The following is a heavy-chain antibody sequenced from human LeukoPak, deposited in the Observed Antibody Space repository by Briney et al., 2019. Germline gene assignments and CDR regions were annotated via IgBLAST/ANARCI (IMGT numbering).Heavy chain of an antibody. J-gene: IGHJ4*02. Sequence: GGSLRLSCAASGFTFTSYALSWVRQAPGKGLEWVSSISGSGDSTYYADSVKGRFAISRDNSKNTLYLQMNSLRAEDTAVYYCTYYDFSAPSFDYWGQGTLVTVSS. V-gene: IGHV3-23*01. D-gene: IGHD3-3*01. CDR3: TYYDFSAPSFDY. CDR2: ISGSGDST. CDR1: GFTFTSYA.